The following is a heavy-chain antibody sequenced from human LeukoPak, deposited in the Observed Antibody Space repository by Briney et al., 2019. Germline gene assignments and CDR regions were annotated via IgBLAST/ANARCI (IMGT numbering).Heavy chain of an antibody. V-gene: IGHV5-51*01. CDR2: IYPGDSDT. CDR3: ARRLNSDDYGDYGVDY. J-gene: IGHJ4*02. D-gene: IGHD4-17*01. CDR1: GYSFTSYW. Sequence: GESLKISCKGSGYSFTSYWIGWVRQMPGKGLEWMGIIYPGDSDTRYSPSFQGQVTISADESISTAYLQWSSLKASDTATYYCARRLNSDDYGDYGVDYWGQGTLVTVSS.